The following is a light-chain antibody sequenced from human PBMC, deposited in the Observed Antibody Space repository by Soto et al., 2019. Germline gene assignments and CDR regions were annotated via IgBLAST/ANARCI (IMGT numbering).Light chain of an antibody. V-gene: IGKV3-15*01. J-gene: IGKJ1*01. CDR2: GAS. CDR3: QQYNNWPPM. CDR1: QSVSSSY. Sequence: EIVLTQSPGTLSLSPGERATLSFSASQSVSSSYLAWYQQKPGQPPRLLISGASTRATGIPARFSGSGSGTEFTLTISSLQSEDFAVYYCQQYNNWPPMFGQGTKVDIK.